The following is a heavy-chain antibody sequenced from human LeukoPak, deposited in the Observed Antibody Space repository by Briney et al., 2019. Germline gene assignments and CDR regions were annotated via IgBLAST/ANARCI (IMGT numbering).Heavy chain of an antibody. D-gene: IGHD3-10*01. J-gene: IGHJ4*02. CDR3: ARAQTYYGSGSYLY. V-gene: IGHV3-48*02. CDR1: GFTFSRYS. Sequence: GGSLRLSCAASGFTFSRYSMNWVRQAPGKGLEWVSYVSSSSSTVYYADSLKGRFTISRDNAKNSLYLQMNSLRDEDTAVYYCARAQTYYGSGSYLYWGQGTLVTVSS. CDR2: VSSSSSTV.